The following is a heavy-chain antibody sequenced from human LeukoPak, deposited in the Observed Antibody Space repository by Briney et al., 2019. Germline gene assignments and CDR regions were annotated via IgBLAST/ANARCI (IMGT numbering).Heavy chain of an antibody. J-gene: IGHJ5*02. CDR1: GGSISSYY. D-gene: IGHD2-2*01. Sequence: PSETLSLTCTVSGGSISSYYWGWIRQPPGKGLEWIGYIYYSGSTNYNPSLKSRVTISVDTSKNQFSLKLSSVTAADTAVYYCARGGYQLLGWNWFDPWGQGTLVTVSS. V-gene: IGHV4-59*01. CDR2: IYYSGST. CDR3: ARGGYQLLGWNWFDP.